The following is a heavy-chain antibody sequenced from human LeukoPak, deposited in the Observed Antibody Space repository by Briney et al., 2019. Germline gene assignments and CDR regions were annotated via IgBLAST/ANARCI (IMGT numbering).Heavy chain of an antibody. V-gene: IGHV3-30*04. CDR2: ISYDGSNK. J-gene: IGHJ6*02. CDR3: ARELVRGVMGIDYYYGMDV. CDR1: GFTFSSYA. D-gene: IGHD3-10*01. Sequence: GGSLRLSCAASGFTFSSYAMHWVRQAPGKGLEWVAVISYDGSNKYYADSVKGRFTISRDNSKNTLYLQMNSLGAEDTAVYYCARELVRGVMGIDYYYGMDVWGQGTTVTVSS.